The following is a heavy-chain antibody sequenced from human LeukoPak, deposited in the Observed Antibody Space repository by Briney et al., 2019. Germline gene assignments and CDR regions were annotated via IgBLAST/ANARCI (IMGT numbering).Heavy chain of an antibody. Sequence: GGSLRLSCSASGFVFNRFFLHWVRQAPGKGLEFVSHISSNGGTTYYADSVKGRFTISRDNSKNTLYLQMSSLRADDTAVYYCVKDRSIAAPNNDFFDSRGQGTLVTVSS. V-gene: IGHV3-64D*06. CDR2: ISSNGGTT. CDR3: VKDRSIAAPNNDFFDS. CDR1: GFVFNRFF. J-gene: IGHJ4*02. D-gene: IGHD6-6*01.